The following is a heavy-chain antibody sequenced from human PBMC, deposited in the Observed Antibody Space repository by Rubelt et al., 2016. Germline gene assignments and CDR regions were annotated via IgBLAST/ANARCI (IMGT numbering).Heavy chain of an antibody. CDR1: GGSISSSNC. V-gene: IGHV4-4*02. J-gene: IGHJ6*02. D-gene: IGHD4-17*01. CDR2: MYYGGST. Sequence: QVQLQESGPGLVKPSGTLSLTCTVSGGSISSSNCWSWVRQPPGKGLEWIGEMYYGGSTNYNPSLKSRVTISRDKIKNQLSSKLTSVTAADTAVYYCATYGRRDYSYYHGMDVWGQGTTVTVSS. CDR3: ATYGRRDYSYYHGMDV.